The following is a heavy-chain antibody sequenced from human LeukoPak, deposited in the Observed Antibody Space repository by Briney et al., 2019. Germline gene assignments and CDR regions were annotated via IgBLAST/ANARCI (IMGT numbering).Heavy chain of an antibody. CDR2: IYYSGST. CDR1: GGSISSSY. Sequence: SETLSLTCTVSGGSISSSYWSWIRQPPGKGLEWIGYIYYSGSTNYNPSLKSRVTISVDTSKNQFSLKLSSVTAADTALYYCARVIEYGGRGYYYYMDVWGKGTTVTTSS. CDR3: ARVIEYGGRGYYYYMDV. D-gene: IGHD4-23*01. V-gene: IGHV4-59*01. J-gene: IGHJ6*03.